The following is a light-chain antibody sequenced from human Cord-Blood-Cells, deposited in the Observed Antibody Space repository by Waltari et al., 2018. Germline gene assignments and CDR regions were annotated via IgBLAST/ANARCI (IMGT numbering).Light chain of an antibody. CDR3: LLSYSGAVV. Sequence: QDVVTQEPSLTVSPGGTVTLTCGSSTGAVTSGHYPYWFQQKPGQAPRTLMYDTSNKHSVTPARVSGVLRGVKAAFAPSGAPPEDEAGYYCLLSYSGAVVFGGGTKLTVL. J-gene: IGLJ2*01. V-gene: IGLV7-46*01. CDR2: DTS. CDR1: TGAVTSGHY.